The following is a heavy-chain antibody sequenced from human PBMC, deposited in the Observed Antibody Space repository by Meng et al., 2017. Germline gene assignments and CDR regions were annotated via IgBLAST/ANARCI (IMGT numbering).Heavy chain of an antibody. D-gene: IGHD1-1*01. CDR1: GFTFSSYG. Sequence: VELVESGGGLVQPGGPLRLSCAASGFTFSSYGMNWVRQAPGKGLEWVAGIWCDGSNKYYADSVKGRFTISRDNAKNTLYLQMNSLRAEDTAVYYCARGVRNAAWYFDLWGHGTLVTVSS. J-gene: IGHJ2*01. CDR2: IWCDGSNK. CDR3: ARGVRNAAWYFDL. V-gene: IGHV3-33*08.